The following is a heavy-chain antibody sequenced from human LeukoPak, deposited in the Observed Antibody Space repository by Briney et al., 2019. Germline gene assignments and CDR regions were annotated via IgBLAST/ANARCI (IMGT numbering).Heavy chain of an antibody. Sequence: GASVKLSCKASGGTFSSYAISWVRQAPGQGLEWMGRIIPIFGTANYAQKFQGRVTITTDESTSTAYMELSSLRSEDTAVYYCARGNLERGYFDYWGQGTLVTVSS. CDR3: ARGNLERGYFDY. D-gene: IGHD1-1*01. CDR2: IIPIFGTA. V-gene: IGHV1-69*05. J-gene: IGHJ4*02. CDR1: GGTFSSYA.